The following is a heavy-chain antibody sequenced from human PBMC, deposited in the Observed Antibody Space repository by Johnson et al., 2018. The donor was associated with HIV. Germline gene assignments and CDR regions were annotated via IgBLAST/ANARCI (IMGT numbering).Heavy chain of an antibody. CDR1: GFTFSSNY. V-gene: IGHV3-66*01. CDR2: IYSGGST. J-gene: IGHJ3*02. CDR3: ARTVFEGDCSSTSCSDAFDI. Sequence: VQLVESGGGVVQPGRSLRLSCAASGFTFSSNYMSWVRQAPGKGLEWVSVIYSGGSTYYADSVKGRFTISRDNSKNTLYLQMNSLRAEDTAVYYCARTVFEGDCSSTSCSDAFDIWGQGTMVTVSS. D-gene: IGHD2-2*01.